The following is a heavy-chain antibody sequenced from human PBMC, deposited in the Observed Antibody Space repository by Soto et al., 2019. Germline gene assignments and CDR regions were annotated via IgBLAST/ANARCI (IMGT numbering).Heavy chain of an antibody. J-gene: IGHJ4*02. CDR1: GASISGFY. D-gene: IGHD6-6*01. CDR2: IYATGTT. CDR3: ARHPISAPDPSFDY. V-gene: IGHV4-4*07. Sequence: PSETLSLTCTVSGASISGFYWSWIRKSAGKGLEWIGRIYATGTTDYNPSLKSRVMMSVDTSKKQFSLKLSSVTAADTAVYYCARHPISAPDPSFDYWGQGTLVTVSS.